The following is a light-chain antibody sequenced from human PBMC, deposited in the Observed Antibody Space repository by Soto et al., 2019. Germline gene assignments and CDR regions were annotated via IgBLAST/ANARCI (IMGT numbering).Light chain of an antibody. Sequence: QSALTQPRSVSGSPGQSVTISCTGSSSDVGGNNFVSWYQQQPGRAPKLLISDVSQRPSGVPERFSGSKSDNTASLAISGLQAEDEADYYCCAYAGTLAPDVFGTGTKVTVL. CDR1: SSDVGGNNF. J-gene: IGLJ1*01. CDR2: DVS. V-gene: IGLV2-11*01. CDR3: CAYAGTLAPDV.